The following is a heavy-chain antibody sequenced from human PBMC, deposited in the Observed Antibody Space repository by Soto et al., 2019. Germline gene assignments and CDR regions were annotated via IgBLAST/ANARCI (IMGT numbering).Heavy chain of an antibody. V-gene: IGHV4-59*07. J-gene: IGHJ4*02. CDR2: IYYSGST. D-gene: IGHD7-27*01. CDR1: GDSISSYY. CDR3: ARALGLTDYFDY. Sequence: SDTLALTCTVSGDSISSYYWSWIRQPPGKGLEWIGYIYYSGSTNYNPSLKSRVTISVDTSKNQFSLKLSSVTAADTAVYYCARALGLTDYFDYWGQGTLVTVSS.